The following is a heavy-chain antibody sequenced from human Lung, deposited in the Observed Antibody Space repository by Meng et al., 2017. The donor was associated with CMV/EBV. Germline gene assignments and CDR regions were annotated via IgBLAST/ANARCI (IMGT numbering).Heavy chain of an antibody. Sequence: QFQLQRPVPGLVKPPGTLSLPSAVAGGSISSSNCGSWVRQPPGKGLEWIGEIYHSGSTNYNPSLKSRVTISVDKSKNQFSLKLSSVTAADTAVYYCASFPPPGKQWLVTDYWGQGTLVTVSS. D-gene: IGHD6-19*01. CDR3: ASFPPPGKQWLVTDY. CDR1: GGSISSSNC. J-gene: IGHJ4*02. V-gene: IGHV4-4*03. CDR2: IYHSGST.